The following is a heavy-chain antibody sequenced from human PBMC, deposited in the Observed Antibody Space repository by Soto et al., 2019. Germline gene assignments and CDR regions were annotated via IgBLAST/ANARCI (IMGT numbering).Heavy chain of an antibody. CDR1: GASISSTDCY. CDR3: ARHADSSGRGFDF. V-gene: IGHV4-39*01. Sequence: SETLSLTCTVSGASISSTDCYWVWIRQPPGKGLEWVGSIYYSRSTTYNPSLKNRVTVSVDTSKNQLSLRLSFVSAADTAVYYCARHADSSGRGFDFWGQGTRVTVSS. J-gene: IGHJ4*02. CDR2: IYYSRST. D-gene: IGHD3-22*01.